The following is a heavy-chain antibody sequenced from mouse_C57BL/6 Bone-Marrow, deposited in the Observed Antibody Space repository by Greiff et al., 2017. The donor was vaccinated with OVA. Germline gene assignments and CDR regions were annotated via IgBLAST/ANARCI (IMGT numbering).Heavy chain of an antibody. Sequence: QVQLQQSGAELVRPGASVTLSCKASGYTFTDYEMHWVKQTPVHGLEWIGAIDPETGGNAYNQKFKGKAILTADKSSSTAYMELRSLTSEDSAVYYCTRSYGNYWGQGTLVTVSA. CDR3: TRSYGNY. CDR2: IDPETGGN. CDR1: GYTFTDYE. D-gene: IGHD2-10*02. J-gene: IGHJ3*01. V-gene: IGHV1-15*01.